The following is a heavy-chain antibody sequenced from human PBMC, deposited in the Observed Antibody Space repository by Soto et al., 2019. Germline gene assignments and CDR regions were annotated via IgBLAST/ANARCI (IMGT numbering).Heavy chain of an antibody. Sequence: EVQLLESGGGLVQPGGSLRLPCAASGITFSSYAMNWVRQAPGKGLEWVSVISGSGDSTYYADSVKGRFTISRDNSKNTLYLQMNSLRAEDTAVYYRAHRGSGSYFRYWGQGTLVTVSS. CDR3: AHRGSGSYFRY. D-gene: IGHD1-26*01. J-gene: IGHJ4*02. V-gene: IGHV3-23*01. CDR1: GITFSSYA. CDR2: ISGSGDST.